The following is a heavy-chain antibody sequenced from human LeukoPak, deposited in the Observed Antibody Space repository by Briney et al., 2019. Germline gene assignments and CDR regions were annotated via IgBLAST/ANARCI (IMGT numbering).Heavy chain of an antibody. CDR2: INPSGGST. J-gene: IGHJ4*02. CDR3: ARVELYGDYAYYFDY. Sequence: ASVKVSCKASGYTFTSYYIHWVRQAPGQGLEWMGLINPSGGSTIYAQKFQGRVTMTTDTSTSTAYMELRSLRSDDTAVYYCARVELYGDYAYYFDYWGQGTLVTVSS. CDR1: GYTFTSYY. D-gene: IGHD4-17*01. V-gene: IGHV1-46*01.